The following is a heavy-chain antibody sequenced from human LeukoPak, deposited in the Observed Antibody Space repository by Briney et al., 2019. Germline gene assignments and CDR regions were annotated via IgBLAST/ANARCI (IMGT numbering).Heavy chain of an antibody. D-gene: IGHD2-8*01. V-gene: IGHV4-31*03. J-gene: IGHJ4*02. CDR2: IYYSGST. CDR1: GGSISSGGYY. CDR3: ARAPPYCTNGVCYHKAPYFDY. Sequence: SQTLSLTCTVSGGSISSGGYYWSWIRQHPGKGLEWIGYIYYSGSTYYNPSLKSRVTISVDTSKNQFSLKLSSVTAADAAVYYCARAPPYCTNGVCYHKAPYFDYWGQGTLVTVSS.